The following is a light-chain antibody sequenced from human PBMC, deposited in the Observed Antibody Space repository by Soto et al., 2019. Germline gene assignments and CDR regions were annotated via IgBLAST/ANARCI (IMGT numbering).Light chain of an antibody. CDR3: CSYAGTYSYV. CDR1: SSDVGAYNY. J-gene: IGLJ1*01. Sequence: QSVLTQPRSVSGSPGQSVTISCTGTSSDVGAYNYVSWYQQHSGKAPKFMIYDVSKRPSGVPDRFSGSKSGNTASLTISGLQAEDEADYYCCSYAGTYSYVFGTGSK. V-gene: IGLV2-11*01. CDR2: DVS.